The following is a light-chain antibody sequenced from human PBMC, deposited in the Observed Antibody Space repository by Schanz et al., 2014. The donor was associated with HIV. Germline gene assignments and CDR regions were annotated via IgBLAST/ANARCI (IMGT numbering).Light chain of an antibody. Sequence: SYELTQPPSVSVAPGKTARITCGGGNLGSKSVHWYQQKPGQAPVLVIYYDEDRPSGIPERFSGSNSGNTASLTISGLQAEDEADYYCCSFTSSNTLLFGGGTKLTVL. CDR1: NLGSKS. J-gene: IGLJ2*01. CDR2: YDE. V-gene: IGLV3-21*01. CDR3: CSFTSSNTLL.